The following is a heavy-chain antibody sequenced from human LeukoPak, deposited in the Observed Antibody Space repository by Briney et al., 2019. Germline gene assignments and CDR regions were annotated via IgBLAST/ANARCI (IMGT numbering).Heavy chain of an antibody. Sequence: ASVKVSCKASGYTFTSYDINWVRQATGQGLEWMGWMSPNSGDTGFAQKFQGRVTMTRNTSISTAYMELSSRRSEDTAVYYCARAPPSWGFNYWGQGTLVTVSS. V-gene: IGHV1-8*01. CDR1: GYTFTSYD. J-gene: IGHJ4*02. CDR3: ARAPPSWGFNY. CDR2: MSPNSGDT. D-gene: IGHD2-2*01.